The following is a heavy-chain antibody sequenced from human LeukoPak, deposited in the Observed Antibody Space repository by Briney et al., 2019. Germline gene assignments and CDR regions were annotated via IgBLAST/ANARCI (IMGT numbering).Heavy chain of an antibody. V-gene: IGHV3-30*18. CDR2: ISYDGSNK. CDR3: AKEGSDAFDI. J-gene: IGHJ3*02. CDR1: GFXFSNYG. Sequence: GGSLRLSCAASGFXFSNYGMHWVRQAPGKGLEWVAVISYDGSNKYYADSVKGRFTISRDNSKNTLYLQMNSLRAEDTAVYYCAKEGSDAFDIWGQGTLVTVSS.